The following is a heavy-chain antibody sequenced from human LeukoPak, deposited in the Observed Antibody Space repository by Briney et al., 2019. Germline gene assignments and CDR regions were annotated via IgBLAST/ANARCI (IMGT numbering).Heavy chain of an antibody. J-gene: IGHJ6*02. Sequence: GGSLRLSCAASGFTFSSYGMHWFRQPPGKGLEWVAVISYDGSNKYYAGSVKGRFTISRDNSKNTLYLQMNSLRAEDTAVYYCAKSSGGRFGMDVWGQGTTVTVSS. CDR2: ISYDGSNK. CDR1: GFTFSSYG. CDR3: AKSSGGRFGMDV. D-gene: IGHD3-10*01. V-gene: IGHV3-30*18.